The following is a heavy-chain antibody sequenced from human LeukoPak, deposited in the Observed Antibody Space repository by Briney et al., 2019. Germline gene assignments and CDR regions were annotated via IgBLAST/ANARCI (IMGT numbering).Heavy chain of an antibody. D-gene: IGHD2-15*01. Sequence: GGSLRLSCAGSGFTFSSYWVHWVRQAPGKGLVWVSRIHSDGSSTSYADSVKGRFTISRDNAKNTLYLQMNSLRVEDTAVYYCARDTIPYCSGGSCSRWHYWGQGTLVTVSS. CDR2: IHSDGSST. J-gene: IGHJ4*02. V-gene: IGHV3-74*01. CDR3: ARDTIPYCSGGSCSRWHY. CDR1: GFTFSSYW.